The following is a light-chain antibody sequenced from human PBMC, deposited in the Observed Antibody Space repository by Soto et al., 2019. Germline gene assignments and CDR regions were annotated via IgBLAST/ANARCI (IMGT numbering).Light chain of an antibody. CDR3: QQYVSSPT. CDR2: DAS. Sequence: EIVLTQSPATLSLSPGERATLSCGASQRVSSSYLAWYQQKPGLAPRLLIYDASYRATGIPDRFSGGGSGTAFTLTISRLEAEEFAVYYCQQYVSSPTFGQGTRLEIK. J-gene: IGKJ5*01. V-gene: IGKV3D-20*01. CDR1: QRVSSSY.